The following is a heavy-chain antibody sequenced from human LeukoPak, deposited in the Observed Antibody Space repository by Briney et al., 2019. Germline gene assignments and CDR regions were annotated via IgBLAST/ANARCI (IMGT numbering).Heavy chain of an antibody. J-gene: IGHJ4*02. CDR2: ISYDVNYK. CDR3: AKDPATTSVVNSHLDY. D-gene: IGHD5-12*01. V-gene: IGHV3-30*18. CDR1: GFTFSSSG. Sequence: GGSVRLSCAASGFTFSSSGMHWVRQAPGKGLEWVAAISYDVNYKYYADSVKGRFTISRDNSKNTLTLQMNSLRAEDTAVYHCAKDPATTSVVNSHLDYWGQGTLVTVSS.